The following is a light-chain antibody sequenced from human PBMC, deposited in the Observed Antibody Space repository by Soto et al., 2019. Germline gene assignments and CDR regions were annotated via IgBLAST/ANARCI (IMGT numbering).Light chain of an antibody. Sequence: IQLTQYPAYLSASVGDRVTITCQASRGISSYLAWYQQKPGKAPKLLVYSASTLQSGVPSRFSGSGSGPDFTLTISSLQPEDSATYFCQQLNSYPQTVGQGTRLEIK. J-gene: IGKJ5*01. CDR3: QQLNSYPQT. CDR2: SAS. CDR1: RGISSY. V-gene: IGKV1-9*01.